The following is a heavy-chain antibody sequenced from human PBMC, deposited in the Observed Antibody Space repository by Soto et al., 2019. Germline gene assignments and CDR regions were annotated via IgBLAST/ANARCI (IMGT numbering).Heavy chain of an antibody. CDR1: GFTVSSND. CDR3: ASSSRKDYYFAMDA. D-gene: IGHD6-6*01. V-gene: IGHV3-53*01. CDR2: IYSGGST. Sequence: PGGSLRLSCAACGFTVSSNDMSWVRQAPGKGLEWVSVIYSGGSTHDADSVKGRFTISRDNSKNTVSLQMNSLRVDDTAVYYCASSSRKDYYFAMDAWGQGTTVTVSS. J-gene: IGHJ6*02.